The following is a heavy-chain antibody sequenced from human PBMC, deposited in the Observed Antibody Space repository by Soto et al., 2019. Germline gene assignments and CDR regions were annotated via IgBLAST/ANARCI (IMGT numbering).Heavy chain of an antibody. D-gene: IGHD3-9*01. Sequence: GGSLRLSCAASGFTFSDYYMSWIRQAPGKGLEWVSYIRSSGSTIYYADSVKGRFTIARDNAKNSLYLQMNSLRAEDTAVYYCARDKPDVLRYFDWLLRAYGMDVWGQGTTVTVS. CDR3: ARDKPDVLRYFDWLLRAYGMDV. V-gene: IGHV3-11*01. CDR1: GFTFSDYY. CDR2: IRSSGSTI. J-gene: IGHJ6*02.